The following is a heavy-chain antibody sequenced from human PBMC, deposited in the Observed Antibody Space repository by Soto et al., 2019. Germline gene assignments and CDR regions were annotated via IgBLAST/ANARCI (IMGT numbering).Heavy chain of an antibody. D-gene: IGHD3-9*01. J-gene: IGHJ6*03. CDR1: SGSISSSNW. Sequence: QVQLQESGPGLVKPSGTLSLTCAVSSGSISSSNWWTWVRHPPGKGLEWIGAIYHSGSTNYNPSLTSRVSIAGDKSKKQFSLKLGSVTAADTAVYYWARVIRYFVGGYYDYDMDVWGKGTTVTVSS. V-gene: IGHV4-4*02. CDR3: ARVIRYFVGGYYDYDMDV. CDR2: IYHSGST.